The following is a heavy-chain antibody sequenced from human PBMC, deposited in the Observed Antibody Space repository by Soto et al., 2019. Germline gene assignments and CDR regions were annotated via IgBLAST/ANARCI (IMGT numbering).Heavy chain of an antibody. CDR2: IIPIFGTA. D-gene: IGHD6-6*01. J-gene: IGHJ6*02. V-gene: IGHV1-69*12. CDR3: AGQLVGVDYYYGMDV. CDR1: GGTFSSYA. Sequence: QVQLVQSGAEVKKPGSSVKVSCKASGGTFSSYAISWVRQAPGQGLEWMGGIIPIFGTANYAQKFQGRVTITADEAXXTAYMELSSLRSEDTAVYYCAGQLVGVDYYYGMDVWGQGTTVTVSS.